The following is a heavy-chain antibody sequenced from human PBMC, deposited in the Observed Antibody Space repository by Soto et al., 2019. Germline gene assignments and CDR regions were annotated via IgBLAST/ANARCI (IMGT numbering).Heavy chain of an antibody. Sequence: GGSLRLSCEASGFTFSSYAMSWVRQAPGKGLEWVSGISGGGSTTYYADSVKGRFTISRDNSKNTLYLQVNSLRAEDTAAYYCARDQAAGGTISRYFQDWGQGTLLTVSS. V-gene: IGHV3-23*01. CDR1: GFTFSSYA. CDR3: ARDQAAGGTISRYFQD. CDR2: ISGGGSTT. D-gene: IGHD6-13*01. J-gene: IGHJ1*01.